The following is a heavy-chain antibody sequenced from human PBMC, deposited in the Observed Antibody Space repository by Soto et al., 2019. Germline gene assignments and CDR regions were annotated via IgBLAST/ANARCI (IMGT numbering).Heavy chain of an antibody. V-gene: IGHV2-70*01. Sequence: SGPTLVNPTQTLTLTCTFSGFSIRTSGMCVTWIRQPPGKALELLAVIDLDNDKYYTTSLKTRLTISKDTSKNQVVLILTNTDPVDTATYYCARIVGRPGHYGSYYYYGLDVWAQGTTVPVSS. J-gene: IGHJ6*02. CDR3: ARIVGRPGHYGSYYYYGLDV. CDR2: IDLDNDK. D-gene: IGHD3-10*01. CDR1: GFSIRTSGMC.